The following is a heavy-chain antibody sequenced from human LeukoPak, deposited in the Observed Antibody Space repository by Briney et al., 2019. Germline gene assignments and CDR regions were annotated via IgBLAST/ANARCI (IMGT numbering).Heavy chain of an antibody. J-gene: IGHJ4*02. Sequence: GGSLRLSCAASGFTFSSYEMNWVRQAPGKGLEWVSYISSSGSTIYYADSVKGRFTISRDNAKNSLYLQMNSLRAEDTAVYYCARDYDSSGDYGPYFDYWGQGTLVTVSS. CDR1: GFTFSSYE. D-gene: IGHD3-22*01. CDR3: ARDYDSSGDYGPYFDY. V-gene: IGHV3-48*03. CDR2: ISSSGSTI.